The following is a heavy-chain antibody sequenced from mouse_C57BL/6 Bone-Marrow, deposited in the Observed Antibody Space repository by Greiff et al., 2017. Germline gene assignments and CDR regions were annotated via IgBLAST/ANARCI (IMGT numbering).Heavy chain of an antibody. CDR3: ARGGFLMDY. Sequence: EVKVVESGPELVKPGASVKIPCKASGYAFTDYNMDWVKQSHGKSLEWIGDINPNNGGTIYNQKFKGKATLTVDKSSSTAYMELRSLTSEDTAVYYCARGGFLMDYWGQGTSVTVSS. V-gene: IGHV1-18*01. CDR2: INPNNGGT. CDR1: GYAFTDYN. J-gene: IGHJ4*01.